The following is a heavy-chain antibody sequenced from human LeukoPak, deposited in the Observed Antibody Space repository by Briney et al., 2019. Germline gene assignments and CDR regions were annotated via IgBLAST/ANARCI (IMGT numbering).Heavy chain of an antibody. CDR1: GGSISSYY. Sequence: PSETLSLTCTVSGGSISSYYWSWIRQSPSKGLEWLGRTYYRSKWYSPYAPSVKGRITIKADTSKNQVSLQLNSVTPEDTAVYYCARGPGTLHYWGQGTLVTVSS. CDR2: TYYRSKWYS. V-gene: IGHV6-1*01. J-gene: IGHJ4*02. D-gene: IGHD1-1*01. CDR3: ARGPGTLHY.